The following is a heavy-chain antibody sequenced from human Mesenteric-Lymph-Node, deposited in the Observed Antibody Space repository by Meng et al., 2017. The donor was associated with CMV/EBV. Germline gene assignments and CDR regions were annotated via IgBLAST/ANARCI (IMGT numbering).Heavy chain of an antibody. J-gene: IGHJ4*02. D-gene: IGHD5-24*01. CDR2: INPNSGGT. Sequence: ASVKVSCKASGGTFSRYAFSWVRQAPGQGLEWMGWINPNSGGTNYAQKFQGRVTMTRDTSISTAYMELSRLRSDDTAVYYCARAGLWLQPWGWGQGTLVTVSS. V-gene: IGHV1-2*02. CDR3: ARAGLWLQPWG. CDR1: GGTFSRYA.